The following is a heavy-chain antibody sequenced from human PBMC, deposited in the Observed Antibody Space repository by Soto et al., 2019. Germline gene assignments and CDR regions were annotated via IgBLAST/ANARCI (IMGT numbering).Heavy chain of an antibody. Sequence: QVQLVQSGAEVKKPGSSVKVSCKASGGTFSSYAISWVRQAPGQGLVWMGGIIPIFGTANYAQKFQGRVTITAYASTSTAYMELSSMRTEDTAVYYCAREVEVAARGSFDYWGQGTLVTVSS. CDR2: IIPIFGTA. J-gene: IGHJ4*02. CDR1: GGTFSSYA. D-gene: IGHD6-6*01. V-gene: IGHV1-69*01. CDR3: AREVEVAARGSFDY.